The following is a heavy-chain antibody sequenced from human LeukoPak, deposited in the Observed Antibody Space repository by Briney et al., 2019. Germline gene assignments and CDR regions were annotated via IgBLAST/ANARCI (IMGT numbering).Heavy chain of an antibody. D-gene: IGHD5-18*01. V-gene: IGHV4-38-2*02. J-gene: IGHJ4*02. CDR1: GYSISSDYY. Sequence: SETLSLTCTASGYSISSDYYWGWIRQPPGKGLEWIRNIFHNGNTYYNPSLKSRVTMSIDTSKKQFSLKLRTATAADTAVYYCARIEDVTRGYNHAYYFDYWGQGTLVTVSS. CDR3: ARIEDVTRGYNHAYYFDY. CDR2: IFHNGNT.